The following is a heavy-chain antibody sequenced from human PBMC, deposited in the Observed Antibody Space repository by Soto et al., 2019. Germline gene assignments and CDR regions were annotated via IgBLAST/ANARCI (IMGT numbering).Heavy chain of an antibody. CDR1: GFSVRRYS. CDR3: SRWDGYGDY. Sequence: DVQLLQSGGGLVQPGGSLRVSCAASGFSVRRYSMTWFRQAPGQGLEYVSGISVGGDRKFYADSVKGRFTVSRDNSKNILYLHMDSLRVDDTAIYYCSRWDGYGDYWGQGTLVTVSS. D-gene: IGHD3-16*01. V-gene: IGHV3-23*01. J-gene: IGHJ4*02. CDR2: ISVGGDRK.